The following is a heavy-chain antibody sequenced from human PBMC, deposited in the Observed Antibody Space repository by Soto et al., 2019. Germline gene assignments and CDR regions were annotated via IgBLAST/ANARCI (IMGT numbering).Heavy chain of an antibody. CDR1: GITVSSIY. V-gene: IGHV3-53*02. J-gene: IGHJ6*02. D-gene: IGHD5-18*01. CDR3: ARDTLGYSYGLYYNYCMDV. CDR2: IYSEGTT. Sequence: EVQLVETGGGLIQPGGSLRLSCAVSGITVSSIYMTWVRQAPGKGLEWVSVIYSEGTTYYADSVKGRFTISRDNSKNTLYLQMNSMRAEDTAVYYCARDTLGYSYGLYYNYCMDVWGQGTTVTVAS.